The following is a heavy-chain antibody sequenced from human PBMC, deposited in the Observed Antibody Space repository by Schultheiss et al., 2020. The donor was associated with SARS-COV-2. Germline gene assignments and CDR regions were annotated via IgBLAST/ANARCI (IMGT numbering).Heavy chain of an antibody. J-gene: IGHJ4*02. CDR1: GYTFTSYA. V-gene: IGHV1-3*01. Sequence: ASVKVSCRASGYTFTSYAMHWVRQAPGQRLEWMGWINAGNGNTNYAQKLQGRVTMTTDTSTSTAYMELRSLRSDDTAVYYCARDRQGERGDYWGQGTLVTVSS. CDR3: ARDRQGERGDY. CDR2: INAGNGNT. D-gene: IGHD2-21*01.